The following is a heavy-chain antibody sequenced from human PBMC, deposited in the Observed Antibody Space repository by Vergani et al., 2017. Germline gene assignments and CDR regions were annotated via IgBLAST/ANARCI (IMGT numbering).Heavy chain of an antibody. CDR3: ATAHARAVAGGEPLNWFDP. V-gene: IGHV1-69*04. CDR2: VIPILGIA. CDR1: GGTFSSYA. J-gene: IGHJ5*02. D-gene: IGHD6-19*01. Sequence: QVQLVQSGAEVKKPGSSVKVSCKASGGTFSSYAISWVRQAPGQGLEWMGRVIPILGIANYAPKLQGRVTLTADKSTSTAYMELSSLRSEDTAVYYCATAHARAVAGGEPLNWFDPWGQGTLVTVSS.